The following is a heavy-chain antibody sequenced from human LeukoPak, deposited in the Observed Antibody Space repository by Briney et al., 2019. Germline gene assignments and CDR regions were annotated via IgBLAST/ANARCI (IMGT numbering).Heavy chain of an antibody. Sequence: PSETLSLTCAVYGGSFSGYYWSWIRRPPGKGLEWIGEINHSGSTNYNPSLKSRVTISVDTSKNQFSLKLSSVTAADTAVYYCARAGVSGGMDVWGQGTTVTVSS. J-gene: IGHJ6*02. CDR3: ARAGVSGGMDV. V-gene: IGHV4-34*01. CDR1: GGSFSGYY. CDR2: INHSGST. D-gene: IGHD2-8*01.